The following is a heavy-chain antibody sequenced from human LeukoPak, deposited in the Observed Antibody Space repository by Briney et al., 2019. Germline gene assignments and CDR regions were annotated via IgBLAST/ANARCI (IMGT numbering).Heavy chain of an antibody. Sequence: GGSLRLSCAASGFTFSSYGMHWVRQAPGKGLEWVAVISYDGSNKYYADSVEGRFTISRDNSKNTLYLQMNSLRAEDTAVYYCAKDHPPRVGYYGSGSYYNVYDYWGQGTLVTVSS. V-gene: IGHV3-30*18. CDR1: GFTFSSYG. CDR2: ISYDGSNK. J-gene: IGHJ4*02. CDR3: AKDHPPRVGYYGSGSYYNVYDY. D-gene: IGHD3-10*01.